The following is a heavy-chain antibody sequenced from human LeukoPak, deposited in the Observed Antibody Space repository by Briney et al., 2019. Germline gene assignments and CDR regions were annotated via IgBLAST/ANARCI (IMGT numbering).Heavy chain of an antibody. Sequence: EASVKVSCTASGYTFTGYSMHWVRQAPGQRLEWMGWINPNSGGTNYAQKFQGRVTMTRDTSISTAYMEVSRLRSDDTAVYYCARNDDDLDYWGQGTLVTVSS. CDR1: GYTFTGYS. D-gene: IGHD3-16*01. V-gene: IGHV1-2*02. CDR2: INPNSGGT. J-gene: IGHJ4*02. CDR3: ARNDDDLDY.